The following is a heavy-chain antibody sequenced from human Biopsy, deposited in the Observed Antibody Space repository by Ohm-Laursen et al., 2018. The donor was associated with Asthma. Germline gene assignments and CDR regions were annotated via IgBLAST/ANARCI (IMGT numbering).Heavy chain of an antibody. J-gene: IGHJ4*02. Sequence: SLRLSCAATGFTFSSYAMSWVRQAPGKGLEWVSSISCSGASTYYADSVKGRFTISRDNSKNTLYLQMNSLRAEDTAVYYCARESSVAGSSDFDYWGQGTLVTVSS. CDR2: ISCSGAST. V-gene: IGHV3-23*01. D-gene: IGHD6-19*01. CDR1: GFTFSSYA. CDR3: ARESSVAGSSDFDY.